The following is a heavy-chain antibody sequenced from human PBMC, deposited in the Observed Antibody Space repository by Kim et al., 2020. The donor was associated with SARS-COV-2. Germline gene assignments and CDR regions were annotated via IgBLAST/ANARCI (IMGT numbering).Heavy chain of an antibody. V-gene: IGHV3-7*03. CDR3: AREYGSGSFKYFQH. Sequence: VDAVKGRITISRDNAKNSLYLQMNSLRAEDTAVYYCAREYGSGSFKYFQHWGQGTLVTVSS. J-gene: IGHJ1*01. D-gene: IGHD3-10*01.